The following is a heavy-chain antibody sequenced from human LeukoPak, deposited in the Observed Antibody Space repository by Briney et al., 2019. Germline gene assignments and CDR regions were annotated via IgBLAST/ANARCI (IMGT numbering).Heavy chain of an antibody. J-gene: IGHJ4*02. CDR2: IIPIFGTA. CDR1: GSTFSSYA. CDR3: ARGHTVPENTYYFDY. V-gene: IGHV1-69*01. Sequence: VASVKVSCKASGSTFSSYAISWVRPAPGQGPEWMGGIIPIFGTANYAQKFQGRVTITADESTSTAYMELSSLRSEDTAVYYCARGHTVPENTYYFDYWGQGTLVTVSS. D-gene: IGHD4-17*01.